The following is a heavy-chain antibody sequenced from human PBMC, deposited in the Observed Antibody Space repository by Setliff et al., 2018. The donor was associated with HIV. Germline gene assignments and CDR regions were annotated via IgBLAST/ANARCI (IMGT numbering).Heavy chain of an antibody. CDR1: GYSITNGYY. D-gene: IGHD3-10*01. Sequence: SETLSLTCSVSGYSITNGYYWGWIRQPPGKGLEWVGSINHDGSTYYNPSLRSRVTISVDTSKNQFSLKLSSVTAADTAVYYCARYYGSGTYHRWFDPWGQGTPVTVSS. V-gene: IGHV4-38-2*02. CDR3: ARYYGSGTYHRWFDP. CDR2: INHDGST. J-gene: IGHJ5*02.